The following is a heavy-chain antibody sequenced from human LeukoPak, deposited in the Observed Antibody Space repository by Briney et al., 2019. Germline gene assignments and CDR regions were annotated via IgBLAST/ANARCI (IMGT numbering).Heavy chain of an antibody. Sequence: ASVKVSCKASGYTFTGYYMHWVRQAPGQGLEWMGWINPNSGGTNYAQKFQGRVTMTRDTSISTAYMELSSLRSEDTAVYYCARDLESWGGYSYGYYYYGMDVWGQGTTVTVSS. CDR1: GYTFTGYY. CDR2: INPNSGGT. V-gene: IGHV1-2*02. D-gene: IGHD5-18*01. J-gene: IGHJ6*02. CDR3: ARDLESWGGYSYGYYYYGMDV.